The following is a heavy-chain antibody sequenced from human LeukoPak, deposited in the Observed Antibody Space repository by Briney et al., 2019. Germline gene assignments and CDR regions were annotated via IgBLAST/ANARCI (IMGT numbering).Heavy chain of an antibody. CDR3: ARRRVDGYTYY. J-gene: IGHJ4*02. Sequence: SETLSLTCTVSGGSISSYYWSWIRQPPGKGLEWIGYIYYSGSTNYNPSLKSRVTISVDMSKNQFSLKLTSVTAADTAVYYCARRRVDGYTYYWGQGTLVTVSS. V-gene: IGHV4-59*08. D-gene: IGHD5-24*01. CDR1: GGSISSYY. CDR2: IYYSGST.